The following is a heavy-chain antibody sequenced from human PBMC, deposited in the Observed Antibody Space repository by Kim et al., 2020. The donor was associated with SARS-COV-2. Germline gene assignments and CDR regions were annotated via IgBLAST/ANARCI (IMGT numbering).Heavy chain of an antibody. Sequence: GGSLRLSCAASGFTFSSYSMNWVRQAPGKGLEWVSSISSSSSYIYYADSVKGRFTISRDNAKNSLYLQMNSLRAEDTAVYYCARVAHYYGSGIDYWGQGTLVTVSS. D-gene: IGHD3-10*01. CDR3: ARVAHYYGSGIDY. J-gene: IGHJ4*02. CDR1: GFTFSSYS. V-gene: IGHV3-21*01. CDR2: ISSSSSYI.